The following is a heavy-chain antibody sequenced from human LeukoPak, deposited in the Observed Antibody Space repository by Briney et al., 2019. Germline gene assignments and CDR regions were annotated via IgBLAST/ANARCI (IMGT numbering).Heavy chain of an antibody. CDR3: ARDIMYSSSSVSYYYMAV. CDR1: GYTFTSYG. V-gene: IGHV1-18*01. D-gene: IGHD6-6*01. J-gene: IGHJ6*03. CDR2: ISAYNGNT. Sequence: ASVKVSCKASGYTFTSYGISWVRQAPGQGLEWMGWISAYNGNTNYAQKLQGRVTMTTDTSTRTAYMELRSLRSDDAAVYYCARDIMYSSSSVSYYYMAVWGKGTTVIVSS.